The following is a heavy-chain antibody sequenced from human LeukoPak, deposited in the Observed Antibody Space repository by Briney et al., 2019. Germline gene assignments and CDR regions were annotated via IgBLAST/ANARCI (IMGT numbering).Heavy chain of an antibody. J-gene: IGHJ6*02. V-gene: IGHV1-18*01. CDR2: ISAYNGNT. D-gene: IGHD3-3*01. CDR1: GYTFTSYG. Sequence: GASVKVSCKASGYTFTSYGISWVRQAPGQGLEWMGWISAYNGNTNYAQKLQGRVTMTTDTSTSSAYMELRSLRSDDTAVYYCARDLYDFWSGYYSPPRRSNYSMDVWGQGTTVTVSS. CDR3: ARDLYDFWSGYYSPPRRSNYSMDV.